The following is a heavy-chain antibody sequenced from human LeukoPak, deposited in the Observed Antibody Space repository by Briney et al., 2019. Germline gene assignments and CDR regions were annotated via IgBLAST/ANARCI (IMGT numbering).Heavy chain of an antibody. CDR3: ARDADYYGSGSYSP. Sequence: PSETLSLTCTVSGGSISSYYWSWIRQPAGKGLEWIGRIYTSGSTNYNASLKSRVTMSVDTSKNQFSLKLSSVTAADTAVYYCARDADYYGSGSYSPWGQGTLVTVSS. D-gene: IGHD3-10*01. V-gene: IGHV4-4*07. CDR2: IYTSGST. CDR1: GGSISSYY. J-gene: IGHJ5*02.